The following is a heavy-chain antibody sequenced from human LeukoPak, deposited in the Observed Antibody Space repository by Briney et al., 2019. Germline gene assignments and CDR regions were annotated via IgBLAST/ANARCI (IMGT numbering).Heavy chain of an antibody. Sequence: GGSLRLSCAASGFTFNNHAMTWVRQAPGKGLEWVSVITCSGDDRYYADSVKGRFTISRDNHKNTLHLQMNSLRAEDTALYYCAKDILTYYYGSSGYYFDSWGQGTLVTVSS. CDR1: GFTFNNHA. D-gene: IGHD3-9*01. CDR3: AKDILTYYYGSSGYYFDS. CDR2: ITCSGDDR. V-gene: IGHV3-23*01. J-gene: IGHJ4*02.